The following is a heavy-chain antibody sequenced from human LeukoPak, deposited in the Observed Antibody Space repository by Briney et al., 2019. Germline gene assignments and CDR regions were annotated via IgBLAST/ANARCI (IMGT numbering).Heavy chain of an antibody. J-gene: IGHJ6*03. CDR3: ARDSYSSSWYYSFMDV. Sequence: GGSLRLSCAASGFTFSSYWMSWVRQAPGKGLEWVANIKQDGSEKYYVDSVKGRFTISRDNAKNSLYLQMNSLRAEDTAVYYCARDSYSSSWYYSFMDVWGKGTTVTISS. CDR2: IKQDGSEK. CDR1: GFTFSSYW. V-gene: IGHV3-7*01. D-gene: IGHD6-13*01.